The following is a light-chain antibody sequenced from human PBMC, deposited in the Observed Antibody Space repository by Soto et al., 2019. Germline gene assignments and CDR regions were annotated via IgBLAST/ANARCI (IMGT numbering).Light chain of an antibody. V-gene: IGKV3-20*01. CDR3: QYYGNSPLT. Sequence: EIVLTQSPGTLSFSPGERATLNCRASHSISTSSLAWYRQKPGQAPRLLIYGAFNRATGIPDRFSGGGSGTDFTLTITRLEPEDFEVYYCQYYGNSPLTFGQGTKVDIK. CDR1: HSISTSS. CDR2: GAF. J-gene: IGKJ1*01.